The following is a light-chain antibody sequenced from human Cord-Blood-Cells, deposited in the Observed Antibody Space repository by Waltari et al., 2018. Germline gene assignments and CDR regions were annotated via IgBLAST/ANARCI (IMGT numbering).Light chain of an antibody. Sequence: DIQMTQSPSPLSASVGARVTITCRASQSISSYLNWYQQKPGKAPKLLIYAASSLQSGVPSRFSGSGAGTDFTLTISSLQAEDFATYYCQQSYSTPWTFGRGTKVEIK. CDR2: AAS. V-gene: IGKV1-39*01. CDR3: QQSYSTPWT. CDR1: QSISSY. J-gene: IGKJ1*01.